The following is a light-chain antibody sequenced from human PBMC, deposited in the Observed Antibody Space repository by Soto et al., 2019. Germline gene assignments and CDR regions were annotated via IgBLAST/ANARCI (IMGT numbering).Light chain of an antibody. CDR2: EVT. CDR1: RDDIGAYDY. CDR3: NSYTNSSAVV. V-gene: IGLV2-14*01. J-gene: IGLJ2*01. Sequence: QSVLRQPASVCGSPGQAITISCAGTRDDIGAYDYVSWYQQHPGNAPKLLVYEVTNRPSGVSDRFSGSKSGNTASLTISGLQAEDEADYYCNSYTNSSAVVFGGGTKVTVL.